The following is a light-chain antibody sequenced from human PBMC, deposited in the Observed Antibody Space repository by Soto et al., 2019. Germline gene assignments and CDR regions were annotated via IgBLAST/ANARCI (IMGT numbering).Light chain of an antibody. CDR1: QSVSSY. Sequence: EIVLSQSPATLSLSPGERATLSCRASQSVSSYLAWYQQKPVQAPRLLIYDASNRATGIPARFSGSGSGTDFTLPISSLEPEDFAVYYCQQRSNWPLTFGGGTKVELK. V-gene: IGKV3-11*01. J-gene: IGKJ4*01. CDR3: QQRSNWPLT. CDR2: DAS.